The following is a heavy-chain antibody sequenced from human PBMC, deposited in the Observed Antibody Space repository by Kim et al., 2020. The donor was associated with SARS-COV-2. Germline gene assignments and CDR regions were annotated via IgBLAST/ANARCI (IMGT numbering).Heavy chain of an antibody. Sequence: SETLSLTCTVSGGSISSGDYYWSWIRQPPGKGLEWIGYIYYSGSTYYNPSLKSRVTISVDTSKNQFSLKLSSVTAADTAVYYCARVSVGNWNYEWFDPWGQGTLVTVSS. CDR3: ARVSVGNWNYEWFDP. J-gene: IGHJ5*02. CDR2: IYYSGST. D-gene: IGHD1-7*01. CDR1: GGSISSGDYY. V-gene: IGHV4-30-4*01.